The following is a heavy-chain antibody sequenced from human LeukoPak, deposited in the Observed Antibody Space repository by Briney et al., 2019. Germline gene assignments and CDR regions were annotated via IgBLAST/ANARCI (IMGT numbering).Heavy chain of an antibody. CDR3: ARDGGPTGVLNFDY. CDR2: TYLRSRWYH. Sequence: SQTLSLTCAISGDFVSSSNAAWNWVRQSPSRGLEWLGRTYLRSRWYHDFAESVKSRVSINADKSKNQFSLQLNSVTPEDTAVYYCARDGGPTGVLNFDYWGQGTLVTVSS. D-gene: IGHD3-3*01. CDR1: GDFVSSSNAA. V-gene: IGHV6-1*01. J-gene: IGHJ4*02.